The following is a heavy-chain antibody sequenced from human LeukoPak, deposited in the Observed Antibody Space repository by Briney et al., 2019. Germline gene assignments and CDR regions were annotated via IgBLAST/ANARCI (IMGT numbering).Heavy chain of an antibody. CDR1: GYSISSGYY. V-gene: IGHV4-38-2*02. CDR3: AREDSSGWFP. J-gene: IGHJ5*02. D-gene: IGHD6-19*01. Sequence: SETLSLTCTVSGYSISSGYYWGWIRQPPGKGLEWIGSIYHSGSTYYNPSLKSRVTISVDTSKNQFSLKLSSVTAADTAVYYCAREDSSGWFPRGQGTLVTVSS. CDR2: IYHSGST.